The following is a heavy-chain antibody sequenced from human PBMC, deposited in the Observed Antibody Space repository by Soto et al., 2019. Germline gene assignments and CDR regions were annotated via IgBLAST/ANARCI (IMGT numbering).Heavy chain of an antibody. CDR1: GASITSGRYY. J-gene: IGHJ4*02. V-gene: IGHV4-31*03. CDR3: AKDDGYGHVDA. CDR2: MFYTGST. D-gene: IGHD5-12*01. Sequence: QVQLQESGPGLVKPSQTLSLTCTVSGASITSGRYYWSWIRQHPGKGLEWIVYMFYTGSTYYHPPLRSRVKTPADTYKNHFSMRRGSVAPAAAAEYCGAKDDGYGHVDAWGQGTLVTVSS.